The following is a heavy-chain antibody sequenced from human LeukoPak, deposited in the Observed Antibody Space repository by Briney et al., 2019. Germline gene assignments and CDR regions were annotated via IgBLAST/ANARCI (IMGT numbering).Heavy chain of an antibody. CDR3: ARGLVDIVATTRVWYFDL. Sequence: GGSLRLSCAASGFTFSSYSMNWVRQAPGKGREGVSSISSSSSYIYYADSVKGRFTISRDNAKNSLYLQMNSLRAEDTAVYYCARGLVDIVATTRVWYFDLWGRGTLVTVSS. CDR2: ISSSSSYI. CDR1: GFTFSSYS. D-gene: IGHD5-12*01. V-gene: IGHV3-21*04. J-gene: IGHJ2*01.